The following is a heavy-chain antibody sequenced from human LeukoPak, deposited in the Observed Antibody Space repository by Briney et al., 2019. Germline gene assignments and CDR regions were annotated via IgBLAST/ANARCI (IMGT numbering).Heavy chain of an antibody. CDR2: INHSGST. Sequence: SETLSLTCAVYGGSFSGYYWSWIRQPPGKGLEWIGEINHSGSTNYNPSLKSRVTISVDTSKNQFSLKLSSVTAADTAVYYCARAKQQLVPPYYLDYWGQGTLVTVSS. J-gene: IGHJ4*02. V-gene: IGHV4-34*01. CDR1: GGSFSGYY. CDR3: ARAKQQLVPPYYLDY. D-gene: IGHD6-13*01.